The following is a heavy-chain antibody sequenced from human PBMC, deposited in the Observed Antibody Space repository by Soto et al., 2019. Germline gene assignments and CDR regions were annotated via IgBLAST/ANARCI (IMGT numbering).Heavy chain of an antibody. V-gene: IGHV3-74*01. J-gene: IGHJ4*02. Sequence: LRLSCAASGFTFSSCWMHWVRQTPGKGLVWVSRISSDGSSRNYADSVKGRFTISRDNAKNTLYLQMSNLRVEDTAVYYCASLYSSAWARDYWGQGTLVTSPQ. D-gene: IGHD6-19*01. CDR2: ISSDGSSR. CDR1: GFTFSSCW. CDR3: ASLYSSAWARDY.